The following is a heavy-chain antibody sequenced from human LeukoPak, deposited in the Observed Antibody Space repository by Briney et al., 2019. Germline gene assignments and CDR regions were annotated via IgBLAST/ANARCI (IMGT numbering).Heavy chain of an antibody. D-gene: IGHD3-16*01. Sequence: SETLSLTCTVSGGSISSYYWSWIRQPPGKGLEWIGYIHYSGSTNYNPSLKSRVTISVDTSKNQFSLKLSSVTAADTAVYYCARETSQKGAHYMDVWGKGTTITISS. V-gene: IGHV4-59*01. CDR3: ARETSQKGAHYMDV. CDR1: GGSISSYY. CDR2: IHYSGST. J-gene: IGHJ6*03.